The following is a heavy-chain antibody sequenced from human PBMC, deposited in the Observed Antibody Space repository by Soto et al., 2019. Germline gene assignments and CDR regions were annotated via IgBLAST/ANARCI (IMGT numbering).Heavy chain of an antibody. D-gene: IGHD6-6*01. CDR2: VYPGDSDT. V-gene: IGHV5-51*01. CDR3: ARQGSSSSISWFDP. CDR1: GYSFASYW. J-gene: IGHJ5*02. Sequence: GEFLKISCKTSGYSFASYWIGWVRQMPGKGLEWMGIVYPGDSDTRYNPSLEGQVTISADKSISTVFLQWSSLKASDTAMYYCARQGSSSSISWFDPWGQGTLVTISS.